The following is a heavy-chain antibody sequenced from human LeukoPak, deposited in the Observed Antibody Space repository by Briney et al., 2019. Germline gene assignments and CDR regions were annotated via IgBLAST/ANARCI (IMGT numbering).Heavy chain of an antibody. Sequence: GASVKVSCKASGYTFTGYYMHWVRQAPGQGLEWMGWINPKNGGTNYAQKFQGRVTMTRDTSINTAYMELSRLNSDDTAVYFCTRDGYGGNSFDYWGQGTLVTVSS. CDR3: TRDGYGGNSFDY. V-gene: IGHV1-2*02. J-gene: IGHJ4*02. CDR1: GYTFTGYY. D-gene: IGHD4-23*01. CDR2: INPKNGGT.